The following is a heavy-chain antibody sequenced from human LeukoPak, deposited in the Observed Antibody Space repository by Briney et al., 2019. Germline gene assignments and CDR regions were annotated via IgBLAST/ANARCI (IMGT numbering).Heavy chain of an antibody. V-gene: IGHV3-48*04. CDR3: ARGYNGAFDI. Sequence: GGSLRLSCAASGFTFSTYSMNWVRRAPGKGLEWVSYISSSSSTIYFADSVKGRFTISRDNAKNSLYLQMNSLRAEDTAVYYCARGYNGAFDIWGQGTMVTVSS. CDR2: ISSSSSTI. CDR1: GFTFSTYS. D-gene: IGHD1-26*01. J-gene: IGHJ3*02.